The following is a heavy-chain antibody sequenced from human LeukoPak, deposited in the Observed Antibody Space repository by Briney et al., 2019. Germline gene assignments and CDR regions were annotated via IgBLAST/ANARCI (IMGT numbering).Heavy chain of an antibody. Sequence: GGSLRLSCAASGFTFSTYAMSWVRQAPGKGLEWVSAISGSGGGVYYADSVKGLFTISRDNSKNTLYLQMNSLRADDTALYYCAKGSSGWPEVGWGVDYWGQGTLVTVSS. CDR3: AKGSSGWPEVGWGVDY. D-gene: IGHD6-19*01. CDR1: GFTFSTYA. V-gene: IGHV3-23*01. CDR2: ISGSGGGV. J-gene: IGHJ4*02.